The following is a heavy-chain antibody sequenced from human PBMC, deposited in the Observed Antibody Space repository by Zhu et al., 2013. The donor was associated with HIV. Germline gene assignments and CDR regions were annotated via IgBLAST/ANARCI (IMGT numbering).Heavy chain of an antibody. Sequence: QVQLVQSGAEVKKPGASVKVSCKASGYSFISYDINWVRQATGQGLEWMGWTNPNSGNTGYAQKFQGRVTMTRNTSISTAYMELSSLSSEDTAVYFCARRPSRPGVRGVPRRLATWGQGTLV. J-gene: IGHJ4*02. CDR1: GYSFISYD. CDR3: ARRPSRPGVRGVPRRLAT. V-gene: IGHV1-8*01. CDR2: TNPNSGNT. D-gene: IGHD3-10*01.